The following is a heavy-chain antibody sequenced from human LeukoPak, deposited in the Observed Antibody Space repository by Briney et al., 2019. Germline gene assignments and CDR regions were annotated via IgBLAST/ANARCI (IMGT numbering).Heavy chain of an antibody. J-gene: IGHJ3*02. CDR3: ARIEWERLGRAFDI. V-gene: IGHV3-23*01. CDR1: GFTFSSYG. Sequence: GGSLRLSCAASGFTFSSYGMSWVRQAPGKGLKWVSTITTGDGNTYYADSVKGRFTVSRDDSKNTLYLQMNSLRAEDMAVYYCARIEWERLGRAFDIWGQGAMVTVSS. CDR2: ITTGDGNT. D-gene: IGHD1-26*01.